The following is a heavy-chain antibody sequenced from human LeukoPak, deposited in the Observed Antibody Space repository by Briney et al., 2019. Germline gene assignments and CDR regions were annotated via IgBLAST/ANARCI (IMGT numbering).Heavy chain of an antibody. CDR2: ITPNGGTT. V-gene: IGHV3-64*01. CDR3: ARGSKGPDY. Sequence: PGGSLRLSCAASGFTFTNYTMYWVRQAPGKGLEYVSAITPNGGTTYYANSVKGRFTISRDNSKNMISLQMGGLKPADMAVYYGARGSKGPDYWGQGTLVTVSS. J-gene: IGHJ4*02. CDR1: GFTFTNYT.